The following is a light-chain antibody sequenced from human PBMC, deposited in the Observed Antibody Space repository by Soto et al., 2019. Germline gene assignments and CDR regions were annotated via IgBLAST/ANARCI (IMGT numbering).Light chain of an antibody. J-gene: IGKJ5*01. CDR3: QQRNYWPIT. CDR1: QSVSNNY. V-gene: IGKV3D-20*02. Sequence: EIVLTQSPGTLSLSPGERATLSCRASQSVSNNYLAWYQQKPGQAPRLLIYDASNRATGIPARFSGSGSGTDFTLTISSLEPEDFAVYYCQQRNYWPITFGQGTRLEIK. CDR2: DAS.